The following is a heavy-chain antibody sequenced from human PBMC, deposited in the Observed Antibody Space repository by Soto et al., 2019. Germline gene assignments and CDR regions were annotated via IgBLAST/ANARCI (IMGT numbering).Heavy chain of an antibody. D-gene: IGHD2-15*01. V-gene: IGHV3-66*01. CDR3: ASLGYCSGGSCYSATYYFDY. Sequence: HCGCIKLSSAASGDTVKITDVGWVRQATGKGLEWVSVIYSGGSTYYADSVKGRFTISRDNSKNTLYLQMNSLRAEDTAVYYCASLGYCSGGSCYSATYYFDYWGQGTLVTVSS. CDR1: GDTVKITD. J-gene: IGHJ4*02. CDR2: IYSGGST.